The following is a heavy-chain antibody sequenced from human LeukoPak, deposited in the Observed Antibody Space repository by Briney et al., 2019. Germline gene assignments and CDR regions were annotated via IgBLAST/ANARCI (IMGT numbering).Heavy chain of an antibody. CDR2: IRTTAEGAKYA. CDR1: GFSFTDYR. V-gene: IGHV3-48*02. Sequence: PGGYVRLDCATSGFSFTDYRMNWVRPAPGKGLEWISNIRTTAEGAKYAYYADSVKGRVTISRDDGKTTLYLHMNSLRDDDTVFYYAEKGIRYAFDYWGQGILVTVSS. D-gene: IGHD3-9*01. J-gene: IGHJ4*02. CDR3: EKGIRYAFDY.